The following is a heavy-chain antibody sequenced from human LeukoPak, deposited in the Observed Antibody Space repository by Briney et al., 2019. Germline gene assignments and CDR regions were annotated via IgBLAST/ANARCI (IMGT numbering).Heavy chain of an antibody. V-gene: IGHV1-8*01. CDR3: ARGPGSGWYSEGDY. J-gene: IGHJ4*02. CDR1: GYTFTSYD. CDR2: MNPNSGNT. D-gene: IGHD6-19*01. Sequence: ASVKVSRKASGYTFTSYDINSVRQATGQGLEWMGWMNPNSGNTGYAQKFQGRVTMTRNTSISTAYMELSSLRSEDTAVYYCARGPGSGWYSEGDYWGQGTLVTVSS.